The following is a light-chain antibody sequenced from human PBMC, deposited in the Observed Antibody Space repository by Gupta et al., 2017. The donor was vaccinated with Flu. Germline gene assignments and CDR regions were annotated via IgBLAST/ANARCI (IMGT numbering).Light chain of an antibody. CDR2: GAS. CDR1: QSVSSSY. Sequence: EIVLTQSPGTLSLSPGERATLSCRASQSVSSSYLAWYQQKPGQAPRLLIYGASSRATGIPDRFSGSGSGTDFTLTISRLEPEDFAVYYCHRYGSSPRWTFGQWTKVEIK. J-gene: IGKJ1*01. V-gene: IGKV3-20*01. CDR3: HRYGSSPRWT.